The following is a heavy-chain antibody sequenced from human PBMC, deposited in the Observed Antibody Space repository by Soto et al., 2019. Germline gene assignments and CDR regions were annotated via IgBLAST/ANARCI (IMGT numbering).Heavy chain of an antibody. V-gene: IGHV5-51*01. CDR2: IYPGDSDT. CDR3: ARGTTSYYYYYGFDV. J-gene: IGHJ6*02. Sequence: GESLKISCKGSGYRFTNYWIGWVRQMPGKGLEWMGIIYPGDSDTRYSPSFQGQVTITADKSISTAYLQWSSLRASDTAMYYCARGTTSYYYYYGFDVWGQGTTVTVSS. D-gene: IGHD1-26*01. CDR1: GYRFTNYW.